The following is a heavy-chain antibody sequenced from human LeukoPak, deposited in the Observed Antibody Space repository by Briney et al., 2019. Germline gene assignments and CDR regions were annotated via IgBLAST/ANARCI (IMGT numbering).Heavy chain of an antibody. Sequence: GGSLRLSCEASGFGFSTYEMNWVRQAPGKGLEWVSYIRSSGSITYYANSVKGRFTISRDNAKNSLYLQMSSLRAEDMAVYYCARLKGSSWYYFDYWGQGTLVTVSA. D-gene: IGHD6-13*01. J-gene: IGHJ4*02. CDR1: GFGFSTYE. V-gene: IGHV3-48*03. CDR3: ARLKGSSWYYFDY. CDR2: IRSSGSIT.